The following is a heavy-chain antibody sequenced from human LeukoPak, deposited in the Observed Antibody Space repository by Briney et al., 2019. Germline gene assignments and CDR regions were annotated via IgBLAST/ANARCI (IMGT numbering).Heavy chain of an antibody. Sequence: GESLKVSCKGSGYSFTSYWIGWVRQMPGKGLEWMGIIYPGDSHTTYSPSFQGQVTISADKSISTAYLQWSSLKASDTAMYYCARQDWSGYYNFVNYWGQGTLVTVSS. CDR2: IYPGDSHT. CDR3: ARQDWSGYYNFVNY. D-gene: IGHD3-3*01. J-gene: IGHJ4*02. CDR1: GYSFTSYW. V-gene: IGHV5-51*01.